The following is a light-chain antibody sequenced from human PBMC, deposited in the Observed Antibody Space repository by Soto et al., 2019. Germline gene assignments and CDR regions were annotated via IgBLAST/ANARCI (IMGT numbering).Light chain of an antibody. CDR3: SSYTSSSTLV. J-gene: IGLJ1*01. CDR1: SSDVGGYNY. V-gene: IGLV2-14*01. CDR2: EVS. Sequence: QSALTQPASVSGSPGQSITISCTGTSSDVGGYNYVSWYQQHSGKAPKLMIYEVSNWPSGVSNRFSGSKSGNTASLTISGLQAEDEADYYCSSYTSSSTLVFGTGTKVTVL.